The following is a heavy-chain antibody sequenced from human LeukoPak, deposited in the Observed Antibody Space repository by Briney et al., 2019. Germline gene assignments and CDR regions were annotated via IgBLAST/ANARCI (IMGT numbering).Heavy chain of an antibody. D-gene: IGHD3-10*01. V-gene: IGHV1-2*02. J-gene: IGHJ4*02. CDR1: GYTFTGYY. CDR3: ARGKLLWFGEFKFDY. Sequence: ASVKVSCKASGYTFTGYYMHWVRQAPGQGLEWMGWINPNSGGTNYAQKFQGRVTMTRDTSISTAYMELSSLRSEDTAVYYCARGKLLWFGEFKFDYWGQGTLVTVSS. CDR2: INPNSGGT.